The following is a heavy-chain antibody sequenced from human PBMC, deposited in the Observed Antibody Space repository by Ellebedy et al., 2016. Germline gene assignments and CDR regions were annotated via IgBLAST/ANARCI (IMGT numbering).Heavy chain of an antibody. J-gene: IGHJ4*02. Sequence: ASVKVSCKASGYTFTSYGISWVRQAPGQGLEWMAWISAYNGSTNYAQKLQGRVTMTTDTSTSTAYMELRSLRSDDTAMYFCASGLRFLDWFEDDYWGQGTLVTVSS. CDR2: ISAYNGST. V-gene: IGHV1-18*01. CDR3: ASGLRFLDWFEDDY. CDR1: GYTFTSYG. D-gene: IGHD3-3*01.